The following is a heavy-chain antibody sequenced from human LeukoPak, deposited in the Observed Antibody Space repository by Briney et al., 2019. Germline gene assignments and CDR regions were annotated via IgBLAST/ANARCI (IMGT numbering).Heavy chain of an antibody. D-gene: IGHD1-14*01. J-gene: IGHJ6*02. CDR2: ISSSGSTI. Sequence: GGSLRPSCAASGFTFSSYEMNWVRQAPGKGLEWVSYISSSGSTIYYADSVKGRFTISRDNAKNSLYLQMNSLRAEDTAVYYCARDFASEGYYYYGMDVWGQGTTVTVSS. V-gene: IGHV3-48*03. CDR1: GFTFSSYE. CDR3: ARDFASEGYYYYGMDV.